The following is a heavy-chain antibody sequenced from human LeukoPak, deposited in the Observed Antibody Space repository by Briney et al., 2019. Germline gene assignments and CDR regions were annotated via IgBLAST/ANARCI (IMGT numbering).Heavy chain of an antibody. CDR3: ARTGSTTEPNWFDP. CDR2: IYYSGSA. D-gene: IGHD1/OR15-1a*01. CDR1: GGSITGYY. V-gene: IGHV4-59*01. J-gene: IGHJ5*02. Sequence: PSETLSLTCTVSGGSITGYYWSWIRQPPGKGLEWIGYIYYSGSADYNPSLKSRVTISVDTSKNQFSLRLSSVTAADTAVYYCARTGSTTEPNWFDPWGQGTLVTVPS.